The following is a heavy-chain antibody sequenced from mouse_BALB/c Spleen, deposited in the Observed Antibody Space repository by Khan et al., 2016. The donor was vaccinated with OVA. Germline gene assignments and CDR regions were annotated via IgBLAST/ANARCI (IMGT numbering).Heavy chain of an antibody. CDR3: IRDGAYHRNDGWFAY. V-gene: IGHV1-4*01. CDR2: INPSNGYT. J-gene: IGHJ3*01. Sequence: VQLQESGAELARPGASVKMSCKASGYTFTSYTIHWIKERPGQGLEWIGYINPSNGYTNYNQKFKDKATLNTDKSSTTAYLHLSSLTSDDSAVYNCIRDGAYHRNDGWFAYWGQGTLVTVSA. CDR1: GYTFTSYT. D-gene: IGHD2-14*01.